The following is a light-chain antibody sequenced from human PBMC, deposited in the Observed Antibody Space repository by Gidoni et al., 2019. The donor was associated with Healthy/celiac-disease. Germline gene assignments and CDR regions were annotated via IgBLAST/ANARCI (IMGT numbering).Light chain of an antibody. Sequence: EIVLTQSPGTLSLSPGERATLSCRASHSVSSSYLAWYRQKPGQAPRLLIYGASSRATGIPDRFSGTGSGTDFTLTISRLEPEDFAVYYCQQYGSSPLTFGGGTKVEIK. J-gene: IGKJ4*01. CDR2: GAS. CDR3: QQYGSSPLT. CDR1: HSVSSSY. V-gene: IGKV3-20*01.